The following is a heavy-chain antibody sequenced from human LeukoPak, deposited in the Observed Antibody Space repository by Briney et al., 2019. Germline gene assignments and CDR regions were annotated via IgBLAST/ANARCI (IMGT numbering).Heavy chain of an antibody. J-gene: IGHJ4*02. CDR2: IYTSGST. CDR1: GGSISSGSYY. V-gene: IGHV4-61*02. Sequence: SQTLSLTCTVSGGSISSGSYYWSWIRQPAGKGLEWIGRIYTSGSTNYNPSLKSRVTISVDTSKNQFSLKLSSVTAADTAVYYCARVGGLATPDYWGQGTLVTVSS. D-gene: IGHD5-12*01. CDR3: ARVGGLATPDY.